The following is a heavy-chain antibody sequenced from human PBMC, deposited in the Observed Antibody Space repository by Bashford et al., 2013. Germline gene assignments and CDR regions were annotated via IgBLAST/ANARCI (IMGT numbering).Heavy chain of an antibody. D-gene: IGHD4-23*01. CDR3: AKDPTTVVTRYFDY. Sequence: VRQAPGKGLEWVSSISDGGDNTYYADAVKGRFTISRDNSRNTVFLQTDSLRAEDTAVYYCAKDPTTVVTRYFDYWGQGPWSPSPQ. V-gene: IGHV3-23*01. J-gene: IGHJ4*03. CDR2: ISDGGDNT.